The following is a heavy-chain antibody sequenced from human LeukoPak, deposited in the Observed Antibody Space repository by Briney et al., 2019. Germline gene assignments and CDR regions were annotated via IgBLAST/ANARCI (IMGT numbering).Heavy chain of an antibody. V-gene: IGHV4-39*01. D-gene: IGHD4-11*01. CDR1: GGSISSSRYY. Sequence: PSETLSLTCTVSGGSISSSRYYWSWIRQPPGKGLEWIGSIYYSGSTYYNPSLKSRVTISVDTSKNQFSLKLSSVTAADTAVYYCASTTVTTPFDYWGQGALVTVSS. J-gene: IGHJ4*02. CDR3: ASTTVTTPFDY. CDR2: IYYSGST.